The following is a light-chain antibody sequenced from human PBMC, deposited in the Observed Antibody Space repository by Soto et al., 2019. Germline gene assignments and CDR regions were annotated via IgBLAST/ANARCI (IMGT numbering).Light chain of an antibody. V-gene: IGLV2-8*01. CDR2: EVT. J-gene: IGLJ1*01. Sequence: QSALTQPPSASGSPGQSVTISCTGTSSDVGHYYYVSWYQQHPGKAPKLMIYEVTKRPSGVPDRFSGSKSGNTASLTVSGLQPEDEADYYCSSYVGSNSFVFGTGTQLTVL. CDR3: SSYVGSNSFV. CDR1: SSDVGHYYY.